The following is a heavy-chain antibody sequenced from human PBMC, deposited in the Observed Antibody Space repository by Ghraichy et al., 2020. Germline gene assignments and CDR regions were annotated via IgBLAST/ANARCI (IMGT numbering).Heavy chain of an antibody. CDR2: IYWDDDK. CDR1: GFSLSTSGVG. D-gene: IGHD2-15*01. V-gene: IGHV2-5*02. CDR3: ALRTSKYCSGGSCNRHFNWFDP. Sequence: SGPTLVKPTQTLTLTCTFSGFSLSTSGVGVGWIRQPPGKALEWLALIYWDDDKRYSPSLKSRLTITKDTSKNQVVLTMTNMDPVDTATYYCALRTSKYCSGGSCNRHFNWFDPWGQGTLVTVSS. J-gene: IGHJ5*02.